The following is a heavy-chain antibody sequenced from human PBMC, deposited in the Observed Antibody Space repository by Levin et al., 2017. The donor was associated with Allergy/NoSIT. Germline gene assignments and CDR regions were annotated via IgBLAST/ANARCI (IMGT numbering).Heavy chain of an antibody. CDR2: ISSSSSYI. Sequence: GESLKISCAASGFTFSSYSMNWVRQAPGKGLEWVSSISSSSSYIYYADSVKGRFTISRDNAKNSLYLQMNSLRAEDTAVYYCARDTVVVVAATELGYYFDYWGQGTLVTVSS. V-gene: IGHV3-21*01. D-gene: IGHD2-15*01. CDR3: ARDTVVVVAATELGYYFDY. J-gene: IGHJ4*02. CDR1: GFTFSSYS.